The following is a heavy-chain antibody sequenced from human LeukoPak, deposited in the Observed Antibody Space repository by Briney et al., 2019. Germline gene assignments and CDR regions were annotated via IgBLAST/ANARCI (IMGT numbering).Heavy chain of an antibody. V-gene: IGHV3-23*01. CDR3: AKDIVGATTDFDY. CDR1: GFTFSSYA. J-gene: IGHJ4*02. Sequence: GGSLRLSCAASGFTFSSYAMSWVRQAPGKGLQWVSAISGSGADTYYADSVKGRFTISRDNSMNTLYLQMNSLRAEDTAVYYCAKDIVGATTDFDYWGQGTLVTVSS. D-gene: IGHD1-26*01. CDR2: ISGSGADT.